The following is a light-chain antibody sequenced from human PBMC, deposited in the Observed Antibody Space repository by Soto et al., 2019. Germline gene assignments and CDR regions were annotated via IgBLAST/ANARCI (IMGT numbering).Light chain of an antibody. J-gene: IGKJ1*01. CDR1: QSVISSY. Sequence: EIVLTQPPGTLSLSPGERPTLSGSASQSVISSYLAWYQQKPGQAPRLLIYGASSRATGIPARFSGSGSGTEFTLTISSLEPEDFAVYYCQQRSNWPPTWTFGQGTKVDIK. V-gene: IGKV3D-20*02. CDR2: GAS. CDR3: QQRSNWPPTWT.